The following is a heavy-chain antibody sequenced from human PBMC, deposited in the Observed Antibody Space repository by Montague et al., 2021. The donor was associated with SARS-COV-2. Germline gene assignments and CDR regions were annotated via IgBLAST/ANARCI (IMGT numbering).Heavy chain of an antibody. V-gene: IGHV4-39*01. CDR2: IYYTGST. CDR1: GGSISSSSYY. CDR3: ARHGYYETYDAFDI. J-gene: IGHJ3*02. Sequence: SETLSLTCTASGGSISSSSYYWGWIREPPGKGLEWIGSIYYTGSTYYXPCLKSRVTISVDTSKNQFSLKLSSVTAADTAVNYCARHGYYETYDAFDIWGQGTMVTVSS. D-gene: IGHD3-22*01.